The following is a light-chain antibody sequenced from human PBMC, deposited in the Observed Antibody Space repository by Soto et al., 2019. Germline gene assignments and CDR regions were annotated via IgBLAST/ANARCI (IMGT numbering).Light chain of an antibody. CDR2: EVS. CDR1: SSDVGGYNY. J-gene: IGLJ2*01. V-gene: IGLV2-14*01. CDR3: TSYTSSRTLV. Sequence: QSALTQPASVSGSPGQSITISCTGTSSDVGGYNYVSWYQQHPGKAPKLMIYEVSNRPSGVSNRFSGSKSGNTASLTISGLQAEDEADYYCTSYTSSRTLVFGGGTKRTVL.